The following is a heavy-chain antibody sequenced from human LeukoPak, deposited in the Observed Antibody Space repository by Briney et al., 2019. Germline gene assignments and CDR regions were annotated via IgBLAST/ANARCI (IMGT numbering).Heavy chain of an antibody. J-gene: IGHJ4*02. CDR3: ATTVTTYFGYFDY. CDR1: GFTFSDYY. CDR2: ISSSDSTI. Sequence: GGSLRLSCAASGFTFSDYYMSWIRQAPGKGLEWVSYISSSDSTIYYADSVKGRFTISRDNAKNSLYLQMNSLRAEDTAVYYCATTVTTYFGYFDYWGQGTLVTVSS. D-gene: IGHD4-17*01. V-gene: IGHV3-11*01.